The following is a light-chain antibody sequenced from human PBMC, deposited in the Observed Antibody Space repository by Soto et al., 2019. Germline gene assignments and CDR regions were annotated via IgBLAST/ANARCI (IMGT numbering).Light chain of an antibody. V-gene: IGKV1-39*01. Sequence: DIQMTQSPSSLSASVGDRVTITCRASQSINSYLNWYQQKPGEAPKLLIYAASSLQSGVPSRFSGSGSGTDFTLTISSLQPEDSATYYCQQSYSSPITFGQGTRLEIK. CDR3: QQSYSSPIT. CDR2: AAS. CDR1: QSINSY. J-gene: IGKJ5*01.